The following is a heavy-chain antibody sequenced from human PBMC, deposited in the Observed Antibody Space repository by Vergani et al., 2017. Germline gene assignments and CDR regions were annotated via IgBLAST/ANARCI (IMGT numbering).Heavy chain of an antibody. CDR3: AKDSTYYYDSSGYIYFDY. CDR2: INSDGSST. V-gene: IGHV3-74*01. D-gene: IGHD3-22*01. CDR1: GFTFSSYW. Sequence: EVQLLESGGGLVQPGGSLRLSCAASGFTFSSYWMHWVRQAPGKGLVWVSRINSDGSSTSYADSVKGRFTISRDNAKNTLYLQMNSLRAEDTAVYYCAKDSTYYYDSSGYIYFDYWGQGTLVTVSS. J-gene: IGHJ4*02.